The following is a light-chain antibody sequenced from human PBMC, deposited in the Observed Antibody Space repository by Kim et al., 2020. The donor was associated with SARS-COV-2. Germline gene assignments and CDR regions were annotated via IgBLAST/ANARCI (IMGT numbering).Light chain of an antibody. Sequence: DIQMTQYPSTLSASVGDRVTFTCRASQSISSWLAWYQQKPGKAPKVLIYDASSLKSGVPPRFSGSGSGTEFTLTISSLQPDDFATYYCQQYNSYSTFGQGTKVDIK. J-gene: IGKJ1*01. CDR1: QSISSW. CDR2: DAS. V-gene: IGKV1-5*01. CDR3: QQYNSYST.